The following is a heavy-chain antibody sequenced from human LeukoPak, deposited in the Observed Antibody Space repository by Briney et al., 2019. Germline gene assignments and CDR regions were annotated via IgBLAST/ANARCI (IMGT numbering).Heavy chain of an antibody. CDR1: GFTFSSYA. CDR2: ISSNGGST. V-gene: IGHV3-64*01. Sequence: LPGGSLRLPCAASGFTFSSYAMHWVRQAPGKGLEYVSAISSNGGSTYYANSVKGRFTISRDNSKNTLYLQMGSLRAEDMAVYYCARGGDYVWGSYRSDNYYYYHGMDVWGQGTTVTVSS. J-gene: IGHJ6*02. D-gene: IGHD3-16*02. CDR3: ARGGDYVWGSYRSDNYYYYHGMDV.